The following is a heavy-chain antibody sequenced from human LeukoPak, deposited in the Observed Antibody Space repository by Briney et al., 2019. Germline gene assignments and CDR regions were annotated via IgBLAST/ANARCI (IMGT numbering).Heavy chain of an antibody. V-gene: IGHV4-34*01. CDR3: AWDYGVTDY. J-gene: IGHJ4*02. Sequence: SETLSLTCAVYGGSLSGYYWSWIRQPPGKGLEWIGEINHSGSTNYNPSLKSRVTISVDTSKNQFSLKLSSVTAADTAVYYCAWDYGVTDYWGQGTLVTVSS. CDR2: INHSGST. D-gene: IGHD4-17*01. CDR1: GGSLSGYY.